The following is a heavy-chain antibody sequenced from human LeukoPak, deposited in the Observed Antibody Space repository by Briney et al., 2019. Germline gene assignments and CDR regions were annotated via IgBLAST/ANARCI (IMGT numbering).Heavy chain of an antibody. D-gene: IGHD3-22*01. V-gene: IGHV3-30*02. CDR3: ARAVDKGTGYYMDF. CDR2: ILFDGSKK. J-gene: IGHJ4*02. Sequence: GGSLRLSCAASGFTFSHHGMHWVRQAPGKGLEWVAFILFDGSKKYFVDSVKGRFTISRDNSNNAVSLQMNNLRTEDTAMYYCARAVDKGTGYYMDFWGRETLVTVSS. CDR1: GFTFSHHG.